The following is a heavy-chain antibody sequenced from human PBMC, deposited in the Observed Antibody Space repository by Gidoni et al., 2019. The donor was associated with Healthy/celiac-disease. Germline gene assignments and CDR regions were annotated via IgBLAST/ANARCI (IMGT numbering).Heavy chain of an antibody. Sequence: QVQLQESGPGLVKPSETLSLTCPVSGGSISIYHWSWIRQPAGKGLEWIGRIYTSGSTNYNPSLKSRVTMSVDTSKNQFSLKLSSVTAADTAVYYCARGDGAVAGIYFDYWGQGTLVTVSS. CDR3: ARGDGAVAGIYFDY. V-gene: IGHV4-4*07. D-gene: IGHD6-19*01. CDR2: IYTSGST. J-gene: IGHJ4*02. CDR1: GGSISIYH.